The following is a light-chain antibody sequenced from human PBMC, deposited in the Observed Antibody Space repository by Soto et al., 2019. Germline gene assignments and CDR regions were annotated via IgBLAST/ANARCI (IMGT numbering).Light chain of an antibody. CDR3: QQLNSYPLT. CDR1: QDISTY. V-gene: IGKV1-9*01. Sequence: DIQLTQSPSFLSPSVGDRVTITCRASQDISTYLAWYQQKPGRAPNLLIYAASFLQGGVPSRFSGSGSGTAVTLTISSLQPEDSATYYGQQLNSYPLTFGGGTKVEI. CDR2: AAS. J-gene: IGKJ4*01.